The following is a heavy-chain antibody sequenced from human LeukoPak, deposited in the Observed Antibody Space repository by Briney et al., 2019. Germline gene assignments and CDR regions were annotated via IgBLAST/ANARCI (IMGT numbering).Heavy chain of an antibody. V-gene: IGHV3-30*04. CDR3: ARDSGYGFWSGCFAIDY. J-gene: IGHJ4*02. D-gene: IGHD3-3*01. Sequence: GGSLRLSCAASGFTFNSYAMHWVRQAPGKGLQWVAVISYDGRNDKYYADSVKGRFTISRDNSKNTLYVQMNSLRAEDTAVYYCARDSGYGFWSGCFAIDYWGQGTLVTVSS. CDR1: GFTFNSYA. CDR2: ISYDGRNDK.